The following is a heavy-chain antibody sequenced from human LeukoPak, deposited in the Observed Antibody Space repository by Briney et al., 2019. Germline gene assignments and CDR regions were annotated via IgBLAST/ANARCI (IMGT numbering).Heavy chain of an antibody. D-gene: IGHD3-22*01. Sequence: PGGSLRLSCAASGFTFSSYGMHWVRQAPGKGLEWVAVISYDGSNKYYADSVKGRFTISRDNSKNTLYLQMNSLRAEDTAVYYCAKGKTYYYDSSGYLYYWGQGTLVTVSS. CDR2: ISYDGSNK. CDR3: AKGKTYYYDSSGYLYY. CDR1: GFTFSSYG. V-gene: IGHV3-30*18. J-gene: IGHJ4*02.